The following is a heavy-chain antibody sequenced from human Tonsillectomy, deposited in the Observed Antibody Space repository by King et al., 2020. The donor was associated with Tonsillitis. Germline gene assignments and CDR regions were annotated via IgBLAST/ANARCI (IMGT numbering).Heavy chain of an antibody. CDR2: IYTSGST. Sequence: QLQESGPGLVKPSETLSLTCTVSGGSISSYYWNWIRQPAGKGLEWIGRIYTSGSTNYNPSLKSRVTMSLDRSKNQFSLKLSSVTAADTALYYCARALGDYGDYGVDYWGQGTLVTVSS. D-gene: IGHD4-17*01. J-gene: IGHJ4*02. V-gene: IGHV4-4*07. CDR3: ARALGDYGDYGVDY. CDR1: GGSISSYY.